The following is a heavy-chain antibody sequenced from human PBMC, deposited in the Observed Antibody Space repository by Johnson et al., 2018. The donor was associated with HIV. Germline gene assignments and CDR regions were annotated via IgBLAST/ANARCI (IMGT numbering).Heavy chain of an antibody. J-gene: IGHJ3*02. V-gene: IGHV3-30*03. D-gene: IGHD6-13*01. CDR3: ARDPAAAALRAFDI. Sequence: QVQLVESGGGVVQPGRSLRLSCAASGFAFSSYGMHWVRQAPVKGLEWVSVISYEGNNKYYADSVKGRFTISRDNAKNSLYLQMNSLRAEDTAVYYCARDPAAAALRAFDIWGQGTMVTVSS. CDR1: GFAFSSYG. CDR2: ISYEGNNK.